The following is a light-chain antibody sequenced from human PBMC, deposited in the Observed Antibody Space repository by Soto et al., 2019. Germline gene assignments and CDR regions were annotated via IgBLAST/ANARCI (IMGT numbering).Light chain of an antibody. CDR3: ATWDDSLNGPV. Sequence: QSVLTQPPSASVTPGQRVTISCSGSSSNIGSNYVYWYQQLPGTAPKLLMYRNVQRPSGVPDRFSGSKSGTSASLAISGLRSEDEAHYYCATWDDSLNGPVFGGGTKLTVL. CDR2: RNV. J-gene: IGLJ2*01. CDR1: SSNIGSNY. V-gene: IGLV1-47*01.